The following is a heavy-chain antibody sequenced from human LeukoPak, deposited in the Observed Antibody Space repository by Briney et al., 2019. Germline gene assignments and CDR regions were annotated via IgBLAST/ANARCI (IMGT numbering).Heavy chain of an antibody. CDR2: INHSGST. D-gene: IGHD2-2*01. Sequence: SETLSLTCAVYGGSFSGYYWSWIRQPPGKGLEWIGEINHSGSTNYNPSLKSRVTISVDTSKNQFSLKLSSVTAADTAVYYCARLSPIVVAHFDCWGQGTLVTVSS. J-gene: IGHJ4*02. V-gene: IGHV4-34*01. CDR3: ARLSPIVVAHFDC. CDR1: GGSFSGYY.